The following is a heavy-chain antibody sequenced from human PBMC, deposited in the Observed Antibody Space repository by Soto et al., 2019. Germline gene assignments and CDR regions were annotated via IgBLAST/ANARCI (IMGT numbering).Heavy chain of an antibody. V-gene: IGHV1-2*02. CDR3: ARDRGYYYYGMDV. J-gene: IGHJ6*02. Sequence: ASVKVSCKASGYTFTGYYMHWVRQAPGQGLEWMGWINPNSGGTNYAQKFQGRVTMTRDTSISTAYMELGRLRSDDTAVYYCARDRGYYYYGMDVWGQGTTVTVSS. CDR2: INPNSGGT. CDR1: GYTFTGYY.